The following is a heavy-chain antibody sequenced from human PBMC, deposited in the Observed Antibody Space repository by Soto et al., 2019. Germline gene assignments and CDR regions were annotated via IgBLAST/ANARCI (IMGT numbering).Heavy chain of an antibody. J-gene: IGHJ4*02. V-gene: IGHV3-23*01. CDR1: GITLSNYA. Sequence: EVQLLESGGALVQPGGSLRLSCAASGITLSNYAMTWVRQAPGKGLEWVSGISGSGDNTYYADSVKGRFTISRDNSKNTLYLQMNSLRAEDTAVYYCAKVVGTTALVGIEYWGQGTMATVSS. CDR2: ISGSGDNT. CDR3: AKVVGTTALVGIEY. D-gene: IGHD1-26*01.